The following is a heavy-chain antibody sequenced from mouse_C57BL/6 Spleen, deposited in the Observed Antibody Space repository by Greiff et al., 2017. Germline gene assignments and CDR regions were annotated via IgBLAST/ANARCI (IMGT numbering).Heavy chain of an antibody. Sequence: VQLQQSGAELARPGASVKLSCKASGYTFTSYGISWVKQRTGQGLEWIGEIYPRSGNTYYNEKFKGKATLTADKSSSTAYMELRRLTSEDSAVYVSARSDGYYRYFDVWGTGTTVTVSS. CDR2: IYPRSGNT. J-gene: IGHJ1*03. V-gene: IGHV1-81*01. CDR3: ARSDGYYRYFDV. CDR1: GYTFTSYG. D-gene: IGHD2-3*01.